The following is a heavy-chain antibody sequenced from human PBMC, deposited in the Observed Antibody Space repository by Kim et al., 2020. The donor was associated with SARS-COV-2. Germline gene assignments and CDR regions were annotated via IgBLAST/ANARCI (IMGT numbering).Heavy chain of an antibody. CDR3: ARSAEQQNDAFDI. J-gene: IGHJ3*02. D-gene: IGHD6-13*01. V-gene: IGHV5-51*01. Sequence: YSPSFQGQVTISADKSISTAYLQWSSLKASDTAMYYCARSAEQQNDAFDIWGQGTMVTVSS.